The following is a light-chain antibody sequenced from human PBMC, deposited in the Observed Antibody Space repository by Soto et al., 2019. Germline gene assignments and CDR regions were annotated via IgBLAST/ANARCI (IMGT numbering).Light chain of an antibody. V-gene: IGKV3-20*01. CDR2: AAS. CDR1: RTFASSY. CDR3: QKYGSSPPYT. Sequence: EIVLTQSPDTLSLSPGERATLACRASRTFASSYLAWYQQKPGQAPRLLIYAASTRATGLPGRFSGSGSGADLSLTIGRLEPEDFAVYYCQKYGSSPPYTFGEGAKLEIK. J-gene: IGKJ2*01.